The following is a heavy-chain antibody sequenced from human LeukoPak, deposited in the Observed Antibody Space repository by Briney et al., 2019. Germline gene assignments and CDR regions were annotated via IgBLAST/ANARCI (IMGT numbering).Heavy chain of an antibody. V-gene: IGHV4-59*01. J-gene: IGHJ3*02. CDR1: GGSISSYY. CDR3: ARAGHVPSHDAFDI. D-gene: IGHD2-2*01. CDR2: IYYSGST. Sequence: SETLSLTCTVSGGSISSYYWSWIRQPPGKGLEWIGYIYYSGSTNYNPSLKSRVTISVDTSKNQFSLKLSSVTAADTAVYYCARAGHVPSHDAFDIWGQGTMVTVSS.